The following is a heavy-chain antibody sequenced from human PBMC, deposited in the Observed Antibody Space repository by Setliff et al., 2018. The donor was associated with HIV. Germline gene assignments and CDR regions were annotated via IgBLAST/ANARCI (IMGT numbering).Heavy chain of an antibody. CDR2: ISNTGGNT. J-gene: IGHJ4*02. Sequence: GGSLRLSCAASGFTFSTYAMHWVRQAPGKGLEHVSAISNTGGNTYYADSVKGRFAISRDNSKNTLYLQMGSLRAEDMAVYYCARVAAGHCSSGTCYFDYWGQGTLVTVSS. CDR3: ARVAAGHCSSGTCYFDY. CDR1: GFTFSTYA. D-gene: IGHD2-15*01. V-gene: IGHV3-64*02.